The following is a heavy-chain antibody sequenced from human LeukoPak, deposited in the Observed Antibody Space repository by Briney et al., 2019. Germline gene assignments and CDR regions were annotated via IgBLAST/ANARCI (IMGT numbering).Heavy chain of an antibody. CDR2: IYYSGST. CDR3: ARDLSYSSGWSGGHAFDI. CDR1: GGSISSYY. V-gene: IGHV4-59*01. D-gene: IGHD6-19*01. J-gene: IGHJ3*02. Sequence: SETLSLTCTVSGGSISSYYWSWIRQPPGKGLEWIGYIYYSGSTNYNPSLKSRVTISVDTSKNQFSLKLSSVTAADTAVYYCARDLSYSSGWSGGHAFDIWGQGTMVTVSS.